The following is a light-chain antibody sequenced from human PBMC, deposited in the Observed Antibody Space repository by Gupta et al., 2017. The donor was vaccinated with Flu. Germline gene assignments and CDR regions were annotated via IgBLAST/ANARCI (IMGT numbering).Light chain of an antibody. CDR3: CSFGAASF. V-gene: IGLV2-11*03. CDR2: DGY. Sequence: GQSVAISCTGTTSDVGAYNYFSWYQQHPGKPPKLIIYDGYTRPSGVPDRFTGSKSGNTASLTLSGRQPEDEADYHCCSFGAASFFGGGTKLTVL. CDR1: TSDVGAYNY. J-gene: IGLJ2*01.